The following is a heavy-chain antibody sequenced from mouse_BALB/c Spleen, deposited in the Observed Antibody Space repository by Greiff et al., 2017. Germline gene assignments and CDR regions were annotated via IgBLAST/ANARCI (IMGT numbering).Heavy chain of an antibody. V-gene: IGHV5-17*02. CDR3: ARYYGNYYAMDY. J-gene: IGHJ4*01. CDR1: GFTFSSFG. CDR2: ISSGSSTI. D-gene: IGHD2-1*01. Sequence: EVKLMESGGGLVQPGGSRNLSCAASGFTFSSFGMHWVRQAPEKGLEWVAYISSGSSTIYYADTVKGRFTISRDNPKNTLFLQMTSLRSEDTAMYYCARYYGNYYAMDYWGQGTSVTVSS.